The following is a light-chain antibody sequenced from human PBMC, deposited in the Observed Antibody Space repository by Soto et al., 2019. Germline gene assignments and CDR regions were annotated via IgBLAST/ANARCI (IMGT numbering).Light chain of an antibody. V-gene: IGLV1-47*01. CDR2: RNN. CDR1: TSNIGSNY. Sequence: QSVLTQPPSASGTPGQGVTISCSGSTSNIGSNYVYWYQQLPGTAPKLLIYRNNQRPSGVPDRFSGSKSGTSASLAISRLRSDDEADYLCATWDDSLNGFYVFGTGTKVTVL. CDR3: ATWDDSLNGFYV. J-gene: IGLJ1*01.